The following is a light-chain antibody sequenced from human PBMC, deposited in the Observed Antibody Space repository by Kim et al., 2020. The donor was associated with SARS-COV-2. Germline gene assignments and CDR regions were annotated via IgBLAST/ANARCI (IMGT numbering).Light chain of an antibody. CDR3: MQATQFPRT. CDR2: QIS. Sequence: DIVLTQTPLSLPVTIGQPASISCWSSQSLVHSNGNIYLSWLLQRPGQPPRLLIHQISKRLSGVPDRFSGSGAETDFTLKIRSVEADDVWGYYCMQATQFPRTFGQGSKLEI. V-gene: IGKV2-24*01. CDR1: QSLVHSNGNIY. J-gene: IGKJ2*01.